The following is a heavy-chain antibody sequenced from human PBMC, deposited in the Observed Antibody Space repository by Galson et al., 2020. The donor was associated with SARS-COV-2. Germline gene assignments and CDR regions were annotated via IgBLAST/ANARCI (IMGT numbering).Heavy chain of an antibody. D-gene: IGHD6-19*01. J-gene: IGHJ3*02. CDR2: IYYSGST. CDR3: ARQDGQWLVQAFDI. V-gene: IGHV4-39*01. Sequence: SETLSLTCTVSGGSISSSSYYWGWIRQPPGKGLEWIGSIYYSGSTYYNPSLKSRVTISVDTSKNQFSLKLSSVTAADTAVYYCARQDGQWLVQAFDIWGQGTMVTVSS. CDR1: GGSISSSSYY.